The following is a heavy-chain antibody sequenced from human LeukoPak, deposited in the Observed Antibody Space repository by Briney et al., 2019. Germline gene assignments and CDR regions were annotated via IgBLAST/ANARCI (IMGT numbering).Heavy chain of an antibody. Sequence: ASVKVSCKASGGTLSSYAISWVRQAPGQGLEWMGWINPNSGGTNYAQKFQGRVTLTRDTSISTAYMELSRLRSDDTAVYYCARDGYGSSYYWGQGTVVTVSS. J-gene: IGHJ4*02. CDR3: ARDGYGSSYY. CDR1: GGTLSSYA. V-gene: IGHV1-2*02. D-gene: IGHD6-6*01. CDR2: INPNSGGT.